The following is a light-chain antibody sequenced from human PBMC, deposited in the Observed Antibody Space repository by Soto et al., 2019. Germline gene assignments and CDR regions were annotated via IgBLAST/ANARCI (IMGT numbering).Light chain of an antibody. Sequence: AIQMTQSPSSLSASVGDRVTITCRASQGIRNYLGWYQQKPGKAPKLLLYAASSLQSGVPSRFSGSGSGTDFTLTISSLQPEDFATYYCLQDYNYPRTFGPGTKVDIK. J-gene: IGKJ3*01. CDR1: QGIRNY. CDR3: LQDYNYPRT. CDR2: AAS. V-gene: IGKV1-6*01.